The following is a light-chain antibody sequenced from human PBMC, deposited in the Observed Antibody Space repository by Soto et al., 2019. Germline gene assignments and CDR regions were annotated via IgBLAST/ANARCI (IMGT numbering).Light chain of an antibody. CDR1: QSVSDN. V-gene: IGKV3-15*01. CDR3: QQYNDWPLT. CDR2: GAF. Sequence: EVVMRQSPATLSVSPGEGATLSCRASQSVSDNLAWYQQKPGQAPSLLIYGAFTRATGVPARFSGAGSGTEFTLTISSLQSEDFALYYCQQYNDWPLTFGQGTKVDIK. J-gene: IGKJ1*01.